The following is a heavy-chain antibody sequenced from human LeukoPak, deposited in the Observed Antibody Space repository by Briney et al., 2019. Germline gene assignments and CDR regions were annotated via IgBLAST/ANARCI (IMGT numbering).Heavy chain of an antibody. D-gene: IGHD3-3*01. CDR1: GGSISSGDYY. V-gene: IGHV4-30-4*08. J-gene: IGHJ3*02. CDR2: IYDSGST. CDR3: ARSYYDFWSGYYGAFDI. Sequence: PSETLSLTCTVSGGSISSGDYYWSWIRQPPGKGLEWIGYIYDSGSTYYNPSLKIRVPISVDTYKNQFSLKLSSVTAADTAVYYCARSYYDFWSGYYGAFDIWGQGTMVSVSS.